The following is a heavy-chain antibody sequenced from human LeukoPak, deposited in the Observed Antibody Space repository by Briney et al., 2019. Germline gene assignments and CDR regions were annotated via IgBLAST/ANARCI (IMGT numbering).Heavy chain of an antibody. CDR2: ISSSGSTR. D-gene: IGHD5-18*01. CDR1: GFSSSNYN. CDR3: ARDQYSYAHAAH. V-gene: IGHV3-48*01. J-gene: IGHJ4*02. Sequence: GGSLRLSCAASGFSSSNYNMNWVRQAPGKGLEWISYISSSGSTRYYADSVKGRFTISRDNSKNTLHLQMNSLRAEDTAVYYCARDQYSYAHAAHWGQGTLVTVSS.